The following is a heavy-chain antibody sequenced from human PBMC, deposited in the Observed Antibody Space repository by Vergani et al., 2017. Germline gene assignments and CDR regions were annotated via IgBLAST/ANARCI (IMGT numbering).Heavy chain of an antibody. CDR3: ARGIVVPAAPPFGYYYYYMDV. D-gene: IGHD2-2*01. CDR2: IIPIFGTA. CDR1: GGTFSSYA. Sequence: QVQLVQSGAEVKKPGSSVKVSCKASGGTFSSYAISWVRQAPGQGLEWMGGIIPIFGTAKYAQKFQGRVTITADESTSTAYMEMGSLRSEDTAVYYCARGIVVPAAPPFGYYYYYMDVWGKGTTVTVSS. V-gene: IGHV1-69*01. J-gene: IGHJ6*03.